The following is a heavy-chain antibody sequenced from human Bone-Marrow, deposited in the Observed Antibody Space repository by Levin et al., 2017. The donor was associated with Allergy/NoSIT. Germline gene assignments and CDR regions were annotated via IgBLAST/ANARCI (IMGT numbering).Heavy chain of an antibody. CDR2: IYYSGST. D-gene: IGHD6-13*01. J-gene: IGHJ4*02. CDR1: GGSISSSSYY. CDR3: ARLDSSWSFDY. Sequence: ASETLSLTCTVSGGSISSSSYYWGWIRQPPGKGLEWIGSIYYSGSTYYNPSLKSRVTISVDTSKNQFSLKLSSVTAADTAVYYCARLDSSWSFDYWGQGTLVTVSS. V-gene: IGHV4-39*01.